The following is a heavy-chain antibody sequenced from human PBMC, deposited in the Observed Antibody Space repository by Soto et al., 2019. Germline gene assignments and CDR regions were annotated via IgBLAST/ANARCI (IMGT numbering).Heavy chain of an antibody. CDR3: ARAQEYCGGDCYFGTDY. CDR2: ISYDVSNK. CDR1: GFTFSSYA. V-gene: IGHV3-30-3*01. D-gene: IGHD2-21*02. J-gene: IGHJ4*02. Sequence: PGGSLRLSCAASGFTFSSYAMHWVRQAPGKGLEWVAVISYDVSNKYYADSVKGRFTISRHNSKNTLYLQMNSLRAEHTAEYYFARAQEYCGGDCYFGTDYWGQGTLVTVSS.